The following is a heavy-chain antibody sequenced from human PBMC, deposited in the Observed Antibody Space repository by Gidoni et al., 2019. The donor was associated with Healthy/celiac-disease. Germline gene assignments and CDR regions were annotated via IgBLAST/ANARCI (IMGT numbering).Heavy chain of an antibody. D-gene: IGHD4-17*01. V-gene: IGHV3-48*01. CDR3: ARDSRTTVTPFDY. J-gene: IGHJ4*02. CDR1: GFTFSSYS. CDR2: ISSSSSTI. Sequence: EVQLVESGGGLVQPGGSLRLSCAASGFTFSSYSMNWVRQAPGKGLEWVSYISSSSSTIYYADSVKGRFTISRDNAKNSLYLQMNSLRAEDTAVYYCARDSRTTVTPFDYWGQGTLVTVSS.